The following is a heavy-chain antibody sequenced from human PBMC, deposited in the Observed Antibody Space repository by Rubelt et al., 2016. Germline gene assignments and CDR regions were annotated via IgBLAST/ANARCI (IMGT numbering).Heavy chain of an antibody. CDR1: GFTFSNYC. J-gene: IGHJ4*02. V-gene: IGHV3-30*18. Sequence: QVQLVESGGGVVQPGVSLRLSCTASGFTFSNYCVHWVRQALGKGLEWLAVSFDGRNKYYDSVKGRFTISRDNSRKTVYLQMNSRRPEDAAVYYCAKPGALVREGYCDYWGQGTLVTVSS. CDR2: SFDGRNK. CDR3: AKPGALVREGYCDY. D-gene: IGHD3-10*01.